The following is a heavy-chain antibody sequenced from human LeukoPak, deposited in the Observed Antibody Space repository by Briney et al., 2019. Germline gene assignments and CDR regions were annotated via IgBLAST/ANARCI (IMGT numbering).Heavy chain of an antibody. V-gene: IGHV3-49*04. Sequence: GGSLRLSCTASGFTFGDYAMSWVRQAPGKGLEWVGFIRSKACGCTKEYAASVKGIFTISRDDSKSFAYLKMNSLKTEDTAVYYCTRDLLEDIVVVTAAPTYYYYMDVWGKGTTVTVSS. J-gene: IGHJ6*03. CDR3: TRDLLEDIVVVTAAPTYYYYMDV. CDR1: GFTFGDYA. D-gene: IGHD2-2*01. CDR2: IRSKACGCTK.